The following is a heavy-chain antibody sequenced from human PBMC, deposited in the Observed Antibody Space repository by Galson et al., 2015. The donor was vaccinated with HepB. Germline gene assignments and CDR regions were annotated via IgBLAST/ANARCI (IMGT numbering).Heavy chain of an antibody. Sequence: SLRLSCAASGFTFSTYTLHWVRQAPGKGLEWVAVVSDDGSNKFYADSVQGRFTISRDNSKNTLYLQMSRLRAEDTAVYYCARDQAGLYDNSGSYFDYWGLGPLVPVSS. CDR3: ARDQAGLYDNSGSYFDY. CDR1: GFTFSTYT. V-gene: IGHV3-30-3*01. J-gene: IGHJ4*02. CDR2: VSDDGSNK. D-gene: IGHD3-22*01.